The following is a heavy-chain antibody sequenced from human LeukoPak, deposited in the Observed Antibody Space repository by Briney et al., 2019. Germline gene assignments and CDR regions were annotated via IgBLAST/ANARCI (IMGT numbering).Heavy chain of an antibody. J-gene: IGHJ6*02. V-gene: IGHV3-33*01. CDR1: GFPFSTYG. Sequence: GGSLRLSCAASGFPFSTYGMHWVRQAPGKGLEWVTVIWFDGSNKHYADSVKGPFSISRDNSENTLSPQMNRLGPEDPAVYYCARDPSYCSSTNCYVGSPLYYYYLMDVWGQGTTVTVSS. CDR2: IWFDGSNK. CDR3: ARDPSYCSSTNCYVGSPLYYYYLMDV. D-gene: IGHD2-2*01.